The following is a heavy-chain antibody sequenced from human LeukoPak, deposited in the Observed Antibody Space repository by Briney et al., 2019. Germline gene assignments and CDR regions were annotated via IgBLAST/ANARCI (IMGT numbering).Heavy chain of an antibody. Sequence: ETLSLTCAVSGGSISSSDWWSWVRQPPGKGLEWVSSISSSSSYIYYADSVKGRFTISRDNAKNSLYLQMNSLRAEDTAVYYCAREGIYGPDYWGQGTLVTVSS. CDR1: GGSISSSDW. J-gene: IGHJ4*02. D-gene: IGHD5-12*01. V-gene: IGHV3-21*01. CDR3: AREGIYGPDY. CDR2: ISSSSSYI.